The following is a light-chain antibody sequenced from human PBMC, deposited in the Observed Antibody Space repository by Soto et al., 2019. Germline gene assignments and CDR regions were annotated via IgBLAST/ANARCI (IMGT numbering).Light chain of an antibody. Sequence: DIQITQSPASLSSCLVDRVSITCRASQTISNYLNWYQQKPGKAPKLLIYAASSLQSGVPSRFSGSGSGTDFTLTISSLQPEDFATYYCQQCYSNPRTFGQGTKVDIK. V-gene: IGKV1-39*01. CDR3: QQCYSNPRT. CDR2: AAS. J-gene: IGKJ1*01. CDR1: QTISNY.